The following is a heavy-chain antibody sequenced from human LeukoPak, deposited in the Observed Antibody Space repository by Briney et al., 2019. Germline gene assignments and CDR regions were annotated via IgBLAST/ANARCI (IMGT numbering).Heavy chain of an antibody. CDR1: GFTFDDYA. V-gene: IGHV3-43D*04. CDR3: AKDRGEGSGGYYNRKNTVVGYGMDV. CDR2: ISWDGGST. J-gene: IGHJ6*04. Sequence: PGGSLRLSCAASGFTFDDYAMHWVRQAPGKGLEWVSLISWDGGSTYYADSVKGRFTISRDNSKNSLYLQMNSLRAEDTALYYCAKDRGEGSGGYYNRKNTVVGYGMDVWGKGTTVTVSS. D-gene: IGHD3-10*01.